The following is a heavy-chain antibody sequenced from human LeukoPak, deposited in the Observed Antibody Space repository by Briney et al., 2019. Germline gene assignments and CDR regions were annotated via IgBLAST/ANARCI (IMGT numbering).Heavy chain of an antibody. Sequence: PGGSLRLSCAASGFTFSSYSMNWVRQAPGKGLEWVSSISSSSSYIYYADSVKGRFTISRDNAKNSLYLQMNSLRAEDTAVYYCARSCLFCTVDYDILTGYYPAFDYWGQGTLVTVSS. CDR3: ARSCLFCTVDYDILTGYYPAFDY. CDR1: GFTFSSYS. D-gene: IGHD3-9*01. J-gene: IGHJ4*02. CDR2: ISSSSSYI. V-gene: IGHV3-21*01.